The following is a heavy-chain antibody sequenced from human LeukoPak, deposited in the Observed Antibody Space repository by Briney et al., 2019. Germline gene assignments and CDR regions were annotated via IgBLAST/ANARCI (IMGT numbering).Heavy chain of an antibody. CDR1: GGSLSSYY. D-gene: IGHD6-19*01. CDR3: ARRSKAVAALAFDI. V-gene: IGHV4-59*08. J-gene: IGHJ3*02. Sequence: PSETLSPTCTVSGGSLSSYYWSWIRQPPGKGLEWIGYIYYTGSTNYNPSLKSRVTVSVDTSNNQFSLKLTSVTAADTAVYYCARRSKAVAALAFDIWGQGTMVTVSS. CDR2: IYYTGST.